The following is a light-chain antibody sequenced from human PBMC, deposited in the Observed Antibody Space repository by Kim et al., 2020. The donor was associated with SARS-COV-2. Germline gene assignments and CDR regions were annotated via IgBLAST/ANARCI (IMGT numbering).Light chain of an antibody. CDR1: TSNIGSYT. J-gene: IGLJ3*02. CDR2: TNN. V-gene: IGLV1-44*01. Sequence: GQRVTISCSGSTSNIGSYTVNWYQHLPGTAPKLLIYTNNQRPSGVPDRFSGSKSGTSASLAISGLQSEDEAHYFCATWDGSLNGWVFGGGTKVTVL. CDR3: ATWDGSLNGWV.